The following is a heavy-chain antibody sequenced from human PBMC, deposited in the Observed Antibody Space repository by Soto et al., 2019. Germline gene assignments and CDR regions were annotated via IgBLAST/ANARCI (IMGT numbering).Heavy chain of an antibody. Sequence: EVQLVESGGGLVKPGGSLRLSCAASGFTFSNAWMSWVRQAPGKGLEWVGRIKSKTDGGTTDYAAPVKRRFTISRDDSKNTLYLQMNGLKPEDTAVYYCTTDCSGGSCYVFDYWGQGTLVTVSS. CDR1: GFTFSNAW. J-gene: IGHJ4*02. V-gene: IGHV3-15*01. D-gene: IGHD2-15*01. CDR3: TTDCSGGSCYVFDY. CDR2: IKSKTDGGTT.